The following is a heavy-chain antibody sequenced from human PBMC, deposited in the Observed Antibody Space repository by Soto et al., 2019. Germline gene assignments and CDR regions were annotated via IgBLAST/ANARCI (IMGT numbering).Heavy chain of an antibody. CDR3: AGQGGAVWSYYFDS. CDR1: GFTFSSYA. Sequence: EVQLVESGGGLVQPGGSLRLSCAASGFTFSSYAMHWVRQAPGKGLEYVSAMSSNGGSTYYANSVKGRFTISRDNSKSTQFFQVGCVSAENMAVYNCAGQGGAVWSYYFDSRGQGFLVT. CDR2: MSSNGGST. D-gene: IGHD2-21*01. J-gene: IGHJ4*02. V-gene: IGHV3-64*01.